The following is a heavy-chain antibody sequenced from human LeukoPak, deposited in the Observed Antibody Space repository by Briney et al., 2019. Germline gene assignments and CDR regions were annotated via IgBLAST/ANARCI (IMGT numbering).Heavy chain of an antibody. CDR1: GFPFSSYW. CDR2: IKQDGSKK. Sequence: GSLSLSCVASGFPFSSYWMTWVRQAPGKGLEWVANIKQDGSKKSYVDSVKGRFTISRDNAKNSLYLQMNSLRAEDTAIYYCTRVGYIDEGIDYWGQGTLVAVSS. CDR3: TRVGYIDEGIDY. V-gene: IGHV3-7*04. J-gene: IGHJ4*02. D-gene: IGHD5-12*01.